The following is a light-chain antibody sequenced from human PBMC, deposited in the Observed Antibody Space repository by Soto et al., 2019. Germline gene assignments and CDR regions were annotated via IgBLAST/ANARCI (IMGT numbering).Light chain of an antibody. Sequence: EILLTQSPGALAVSPGEVATLSCRASQSVRDNLAWYQQKPGQAPRLLIYRASTRATGVPARFSGSGSGTEFTLTISSLQSEDCAVYYCQHYNNWPPITVGQGPKVEI. V-gene: IGKV3-15*01. CDR2: RAS. J-gene: IGKJ1*01. CDR3: QHYNNWPPIT. CDR1: QSVRDN.